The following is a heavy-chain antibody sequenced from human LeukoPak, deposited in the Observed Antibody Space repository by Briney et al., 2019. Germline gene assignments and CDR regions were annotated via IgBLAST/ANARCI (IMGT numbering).Heavy chain of an antibody. D-gene: IGHD3-10*01. CDR3: TPGLWFGDLLVDY. CDR1: GLTFSIAR. Sequence: GGSHSLLCAASGLTFSIARMQWVRHATGEGVVWVGHIKSKTDGGTTDYAAPVKGRFTILKDESKNQLYLQMNSLKTENTAVYYCTPGLWFGDLLVDYWGQGTLVTVSS. J-gene: IGHJ4*02. V-gene: IGHV3-15*01. CDR2: IKSKTDGGTT.